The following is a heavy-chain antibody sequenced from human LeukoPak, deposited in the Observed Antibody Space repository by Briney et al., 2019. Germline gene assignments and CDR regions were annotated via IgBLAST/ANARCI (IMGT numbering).Heavy chain of an antibody. CDR3: AKGLVTFDY. D-gene: IGHD2-21*02. J-gene: IGHJ4*02. V-gene: IGHV3-30*18. CDR2: ISYDGSNK. CDR1: GFTFNSYG. Sequence: GRSLRLSCAASGFTFNSYGMHWVRQAPGKGLEWVAVISYDGSNKYYADSVKGRFTISRDNSKNTLYLQMNSLRAEDTAVYYCAKGLVTFDYWGQGTLVTVSS.